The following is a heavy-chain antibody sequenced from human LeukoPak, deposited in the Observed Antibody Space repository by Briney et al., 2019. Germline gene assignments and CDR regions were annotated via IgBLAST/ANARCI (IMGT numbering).Heavy chain of an antibody. Sequence: SETLSLTCTVFGDSVTNSFWSWIRQSPGDEMEWIGYFFDTGRTNYSPSFTSRATLFLDTSKNQVSLTLTSVTEADTAVYYCWRPHCSNSLCSSSIVDYWGQGTLVTVSS. CDR1: GDSVTNSF. CDR3: WRPHCSNSLCSSSIVDY. D-gene: IGHD2-15*01. J-gene: IGHJ4*02. CDR2: FFDTGRT. V-gene: IGHV4-59*02.